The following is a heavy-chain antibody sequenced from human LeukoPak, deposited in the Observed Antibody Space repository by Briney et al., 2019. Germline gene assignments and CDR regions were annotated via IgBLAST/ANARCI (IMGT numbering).Heavy chain of an antibody. V-gene: IGHV3-23*01. J-gene: IGHJ4*02. D-gene: IGHD3-22*01. Sequence: GGSLRLSCAASGFTVSSHYMTWVRQAPGKGLEWVSAISGSGGSTSYADSVKARFTISRDNSKNTLYLQMNSLRAEDTAVYYCAKGGSSYYSPFDYWGQGTLVTVSS. CDR3: AKGGSSYYSPFDY. CDR1: GFTVSSHY. CDR2: ISGSGGST.